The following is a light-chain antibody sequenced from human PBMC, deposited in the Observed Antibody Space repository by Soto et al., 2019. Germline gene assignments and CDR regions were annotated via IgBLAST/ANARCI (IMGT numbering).Light chain of an antibody. CDR3: HQYAGWPHT. Sequence: EIVMTQSPATLSVSPGERATLSCRASQSFASNLAWYQQKPGQAPRLLIHRGSVRATGIPARFSGSGSGTEFSLNISSLQSEDFAIYYCHQYAGWPHTFGRGTTLEIK. CDR1: QSFASN. CDR2: RGS. J-gene: IGKJ2*01. V-gene: IGKV3D-15*01.